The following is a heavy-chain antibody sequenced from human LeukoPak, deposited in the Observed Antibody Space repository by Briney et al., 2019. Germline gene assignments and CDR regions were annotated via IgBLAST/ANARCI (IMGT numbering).Heavy chain of an antibody. Sequence: GSLRLSCAASGLTFSNYVMSWVRQAPGKGLEWVSSISGSGASTYYADSVKGRFTISRDDSKNTAYLQMNSLKTEDTAVYYCTRRDDDSSTNDAFDIWGQGTMVTVSS. V-gene: IGHV3-23*01. CDR1: GLTFSNYV. CDR2: ISGSGAST. D-gene: IGHD2-2*01. CDR3: TRRDDDSSTNDAFDI. J-gene: IGHJ3*02.